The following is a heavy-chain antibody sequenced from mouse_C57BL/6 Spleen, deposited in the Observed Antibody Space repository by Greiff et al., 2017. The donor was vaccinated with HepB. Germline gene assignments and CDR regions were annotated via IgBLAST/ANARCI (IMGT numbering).Heavy chain of an antibody. J-gene: IGHJ4*01. Sequence: EVMLVESEGGLVQPGSSMKLSCTASGFTFSDYYMAWVRQVPEKGLEWVANINYDGSSTYYLDSLKSRFIISRDNAKNILYLQMSSLKSEDTATYYCARMRLGAMDYWGQGTSVTVSS. CDR3: ARMRLGAMDY. CDR2: INYDGSST. V-gene: IGHV5-16*01. CDR1: GFTFSDYY.